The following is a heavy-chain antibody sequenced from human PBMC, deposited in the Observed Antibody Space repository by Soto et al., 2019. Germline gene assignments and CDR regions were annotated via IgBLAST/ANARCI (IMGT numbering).Heavy chain of an antibody. V-gene: IGHV5-10-1*03. CDR1: GYSFTSYW. CDR2: IDPSDYYT. J-gene: IGHJ5*02. CDR3: ARQSASAAGKLDNWYDP. D-gene: IGHD6-13*01. Sequence: EVQLVQSGAEVKKPGESLRLSCKGSGYSFTSYWIIWVRQMPGKGLEWMGRIDPSDYYTNYSPCFQGHVTISADKSISAAYLQWSSQKASDTAMYSCARQSASAAGKLDNWYDPWGQGLQVTVSS.